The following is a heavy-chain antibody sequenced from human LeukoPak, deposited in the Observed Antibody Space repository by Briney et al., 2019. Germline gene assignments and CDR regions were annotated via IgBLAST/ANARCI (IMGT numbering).Heavy chain of an antibody. V-gene: IGHV1-69*13. CDR3: ARDSAHDYDFWSGYYYYYMDV. CDR2: IIPIFGTA. Sequence: SVKVSCKASGGTFSSYAISWVRQAPGQGLEWMGGIIPIFGTANYAQKFQGRVTITADESTSTAYMGLSSLRSEDTAVYYCARDSAHDYDFWSGYYYYYMDVWGKGTTVTVSS. CDR1: GGTFSSYA. J-gene: IGHJ6*03. D-gene: IGHD3-3*01.